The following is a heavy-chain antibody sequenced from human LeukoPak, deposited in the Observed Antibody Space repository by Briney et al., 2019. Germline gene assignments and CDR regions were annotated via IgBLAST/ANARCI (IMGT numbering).Heavy chain of an antibody. CDR1: GGSFSGYY. CDR3: ARVEHYYDSSGYPFDY. CDR2: INHSGST. J-gene: IGHJ4*02. Sequence: ASETLSLTCAVYGGSFSGYYWSWIRQPPGKGLEWIGEINHSGSTNYNPSLKSRVTISVDTSKNQFSLKLSSVTAADTAVYYCARVEHYYDSSGYPFDYWGQGTLVTVSS. D-gene: IGHD3-22*01. V-gene: IGHV4-34*01.